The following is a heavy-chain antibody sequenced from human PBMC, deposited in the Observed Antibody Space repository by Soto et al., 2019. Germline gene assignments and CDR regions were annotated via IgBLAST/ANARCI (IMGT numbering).Heavy chain of an antibody. CDR1: GLTFNIYI. D-gene: IGHD3-22*01. V-gene: IGHV3-48*02. J-gene: IGHJ6*02. Sequence: QPGGCLRLSCAASGLTFNIYIMNWVGKAPGKGLEWVSYISSSSSTIYYADSVKGRFTISRDNAKNSLYLQMNSLRDEDTAVYYCARENYYDSSGHPLYYYYYYGMDVWGQGTTVTVSS. CDR2: ISSSSSTI. CDR3: ARENYYDSSGHPLYYYYYYGMDV.